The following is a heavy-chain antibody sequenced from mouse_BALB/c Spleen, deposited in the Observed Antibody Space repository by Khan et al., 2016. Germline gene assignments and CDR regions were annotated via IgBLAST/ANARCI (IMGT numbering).Heavy chain of an antibody. Sequence: EVQLQESGPGLVKPSQSLSLTCFVTGYSITSDYYWNWIRQFPGNKLEWMGYINYDGNNYKNPSLKDRISITRDTSKNQFFLKLNSVTTGDTATYYCAREDSSYGYFDVWGAGTTVTVSS. J-gene: IGHJ1*01. D-gene: IGHD1-1*01. CDR3: AREDSSYGYFDV. V-gene: IGHV3-6*02. CDR1: GYSITSDYY. CDR2: INYDGNN.